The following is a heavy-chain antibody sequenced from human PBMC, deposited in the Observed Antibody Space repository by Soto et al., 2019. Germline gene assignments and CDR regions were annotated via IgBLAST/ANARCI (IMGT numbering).Heavy chain of an antibody. Sequence: VQLLESGGGLVQPGGSLRLSCEASGFTFSKYAMIWVRKAPGKGQEWVSGITGSGLTIEHSASVKGRFTISRDNSKNTVYLQMNSLRAEDTAIYYCAKDDVSGDGLWLVSDWGQGTPVTVS. J-gene: IGHJ4*02. CDR2: ITGSGLTI. D-gene: IGHD2-21*02. CDR3: AKDDVSGDGLWLVSD. CDR1: GFTFSKYA. V-gene: IGHV3-23*01.